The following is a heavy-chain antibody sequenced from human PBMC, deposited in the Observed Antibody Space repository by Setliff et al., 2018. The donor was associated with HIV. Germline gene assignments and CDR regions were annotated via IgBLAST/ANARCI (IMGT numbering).Heavy chain of an antibody. CDR1: GYFISSGYY. CDR3: AGYTSGWYAPY. J-gene: IGHJ4*02. Sequence: PSETLSLTCGVSGYFISSGYYWAWIRQSPGKGLEWIGTIYHSGSTYYNPSLKSRVTISVDTSKNQFSLNLSSVTAADTAVYYCAGYTSGWYAPYWGQGTLVTVSS. D-gene: IGHD6-19*01. V-gene: IGHV4-38-2*01. CDR2: IYHSGST.